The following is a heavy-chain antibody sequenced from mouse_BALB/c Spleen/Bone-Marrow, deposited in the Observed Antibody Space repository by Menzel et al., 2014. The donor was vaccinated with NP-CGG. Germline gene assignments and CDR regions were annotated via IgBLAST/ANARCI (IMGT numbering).Heavy chain of an antibody. CDR2: INPDSSTI. CDR3: ARLSYYGRFAY. J-gene: IGHJ3*01. V-gene: IGHV4-1*02. Sequence: EXMLVESGGGLVQPGGSLKLSCAASGFDFSRXWXGWVXQAPXXGXXWXXXINPDSSTINYTPSLKDKFIISRDNAKNTLYLQMSKVRSEDTALYYCARLSYYGRFAYWGQGTLVTVSA. D-gene: IGHD1-1*01. CDR1: GFDFSRXW.